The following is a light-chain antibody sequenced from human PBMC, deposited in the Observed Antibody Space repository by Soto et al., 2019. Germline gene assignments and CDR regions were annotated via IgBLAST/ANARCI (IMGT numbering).Light chain of an antibody. Sequence: EIVLTQSPGTLSLSPGERATLFCRASQTVTNNYIAWYQQKPGQPPRLLIDDASRRASGIPDRFSGSGFGSDFTLTISRLEPEDFAVYYCQQCATSPLTFGQGTKVDIK. V-gene: IGKV3-20*01. CDR1: QTVTNNY. CDR3: QQCATSPLT. J-gene: IGKJ1*01. CDR2: DAS.